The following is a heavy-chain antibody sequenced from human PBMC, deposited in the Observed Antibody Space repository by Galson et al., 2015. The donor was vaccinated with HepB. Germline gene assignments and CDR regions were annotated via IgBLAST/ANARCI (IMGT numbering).Heavy chain of an antibody. D-gene: IGHD1-26*01. CDR3: VGLVGAAVDY. CDR2: TYYRSKWFN. Sequence: CAISGDSVSSNSAAWNWIRQSPSRGLEWLGRTYYRSKWFNDYAVSVKSRITINPDTSKNQFSLQLNSVTPEDTAVYYCVGLVGAAVDYWGQGTLVTVSS. V-gene: IGHV6-1*01. J-gene: IGHJ4*02. CDR1: GDSVSSNSAA.